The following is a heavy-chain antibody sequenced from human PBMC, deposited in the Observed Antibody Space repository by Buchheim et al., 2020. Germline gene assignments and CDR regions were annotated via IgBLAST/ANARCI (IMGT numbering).Heavy chain of an antibody. J-gene: IGHJ4*02. CDR1: GFTFSSYA. CDR3: ARGLLGYCSSTSCYAFDY. V-gene: IGHV3-30*04. Sequence: QVQLVESGGGVVQPGRSLRLSCAASGFTFSSYAMHWVRQAPGKGLEWVAVISYDGSNKYYADSVKGRFTISRDNSKNTLYLQMSSLRAEDTAVYYCARGLLGYCSSTSCYAFDYWGQGTL. CDR2: ISYDGSNK. D-gene: IGHD2-2*01.